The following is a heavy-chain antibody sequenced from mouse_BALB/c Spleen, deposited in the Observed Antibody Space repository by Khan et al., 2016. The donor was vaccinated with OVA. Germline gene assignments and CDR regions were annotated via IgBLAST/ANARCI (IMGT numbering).Heavy chain of an antibody. J-gene: IGHJ2*01. CDR1: GYSITSGYA. CDR3: ARGNYYGYYFDY. Sequence: EVELVESGPGLVKPSQSLSLTCTVTGYSITSGYAWNWIRQFPGNKLEWMGYISYSGVTSYTPSLKSRISITRATSKNQFFLQLNSVSAEDTATYCCARGNYYGYYFDYWGQGTTLTVSS. D-gene: IGHD1-1*01. V-gene: IGHV3-2*02. CDR2: ISYSGVT.